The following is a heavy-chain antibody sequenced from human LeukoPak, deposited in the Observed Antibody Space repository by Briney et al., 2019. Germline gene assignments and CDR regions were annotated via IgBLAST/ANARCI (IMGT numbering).Heavy chain of an antibody. CDR3: ARDSREPYYYYGMDV. CDR1: GGSISSYY. CDR2: IYYSGST. V-gene: IGHV4-59*01. J-gene: IGHJ6*02. Sequence: SETLSLTCTVSGGSISSYYWSWIRQPPGKGLEWIGYIYYSGSTNYNPSLKSRVAISVDTSKNQFSLKLSSVTAADTAVYYCARDSREPYYYYGMDVWGQGTTVTVSS.